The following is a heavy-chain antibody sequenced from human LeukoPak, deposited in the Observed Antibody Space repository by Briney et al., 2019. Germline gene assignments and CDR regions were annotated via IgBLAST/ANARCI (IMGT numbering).Heavy chain of an antibody. CDR2: IIPIFGTA. J-gene: IGHJ4*02. CDR3: ARSWDSSSWYWDY. CDR1: GGTFSSYA. Sequence: ASVKVSCKASGGTFSSYAIIWVRQAPGQGLEWMGRIIPIFGTANYAQKFQGRVTITADKSTSTAYMELSSLRSEDTAVYYCARSWDSSSWYWDYWGQGTLVTVSS. D-gene: IGHD6-13*01. V-gene: IGHV1-69*06.